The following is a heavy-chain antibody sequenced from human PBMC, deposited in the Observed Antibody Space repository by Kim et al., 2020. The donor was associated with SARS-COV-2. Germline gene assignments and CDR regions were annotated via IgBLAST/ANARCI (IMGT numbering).Heavy chain of an antibody. CDR3: ARDRHDFWGGYYTADWFDP. D-gene: IGHD3-3*01. CDR2: ISAYNGNT. CDR1: GYTFTSYG. Sequence: ASVKVSCKASGYTFTSYGISWVRQAPGQGLEWMGWISAYNGNTNYAQKLQGRVTMTTDTSTSTAYMELRSLRSDDTAVYYCARDRHDFWGGYYTADWFDPWGQGTLVTISS. V-gene: IGHV1-18*01. J-gene: IGHJ5*02.